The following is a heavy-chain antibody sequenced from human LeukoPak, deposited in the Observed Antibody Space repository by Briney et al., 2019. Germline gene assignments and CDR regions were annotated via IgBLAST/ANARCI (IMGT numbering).Heavy chain of an antibody. Sequence: GGSLRLSCAASGYTFNNYSMNWVRQAPGKGLEWVSYISSSSSTIYYADSVKGRFTISRDNAKNSLYLQMNSLRAEDTAVYYCARDRRRWELPPIGGDYYFDYWGQGTLVTVSS. J-gene: IGHJ4*02. CDR1: GYTFNNYS. CDR3: ARDRRRWELPPIGGDYYFDY. CDR2: ISSSSSTI. D-gene: IGHD1-26*01. V-gene: IGHV3-48*01.